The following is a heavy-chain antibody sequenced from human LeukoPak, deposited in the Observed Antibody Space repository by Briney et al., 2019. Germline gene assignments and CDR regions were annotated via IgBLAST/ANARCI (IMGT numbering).Heavy chain of an antibody. CDR2: IYYSGST. J-gene: IGHJ4*02. D-gene: IGHD4-17*01. CDR1: GGSISSYY. Sequence: SETLSLTCTVSGGSISSYYWSWIRQPPGKGLEWIGYIYYSGSTNYNPSLKSRVTISVDTSKNQFSLKLSSVTAADTAVYYCARDAYGDYVRYFDYWGQGTLVTVSS. CDR3: ARDAYGDYVRYFDY. V-gene: IGHV4-59*12.